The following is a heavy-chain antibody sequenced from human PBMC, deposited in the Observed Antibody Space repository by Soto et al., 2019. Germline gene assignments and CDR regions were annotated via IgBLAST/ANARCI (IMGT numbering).Heavy chain of an antibody. V-gene: IGHV5-10-1*01. CDR1: GYSFTSYW. J-gene: IGHJ6*02. D-gene: IGHD2-2*01. CDR2: IDPSDSYT. Sequence: PGESLKLSCRGSGYSFTSYWISWVRQMPGKGLEWMGRIDPSDSYTNYSPSFQGHVTISADKSISTAYLQWSSLKASDTAMYYCARNDIVVVPAAPSGYYYGMDVWGQGTTVTVSS. CDR3: ARNDIVVVPAAPSGYYYGMDV.